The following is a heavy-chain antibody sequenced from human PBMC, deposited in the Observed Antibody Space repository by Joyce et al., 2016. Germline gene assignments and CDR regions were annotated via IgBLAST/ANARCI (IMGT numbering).Heavy chain of an antibody. J-gene: IGHJ4*02. CDR1: GFSVRSNY. CDR3: ARELPTNYYDSSGYLDY. D-gene: IGHD3-22*01. Sequence: EVQLVESGGGLIQPGGSLRLSCAASGFSVRSNYMTWVRQAPGKGPEWVSVIYSAGSTYYADSMKGRFTISRDNSKNTLSLQMNSLRAEDMAVYYCARELPTNYYDSSGYLDYWGLGTLVTVSS. V-gene: IGHV3-53*01. CDR2: IYSAGST.